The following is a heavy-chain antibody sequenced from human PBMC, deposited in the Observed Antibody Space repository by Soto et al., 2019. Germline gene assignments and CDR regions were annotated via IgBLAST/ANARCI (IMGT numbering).Heavy chain of an antibody. D-gene: IGHD2-8*01. Sequence: GESLKISCKGSGYSFTSYWIGWVRQMPGKGLEWMGIIYPGDSDTRYSPSFQGQVTISADKSISTAYLQMNSLRVEDTAIYYCARAPGPMYYAMDAWGQGTTVTVSS. CDR2: IYPGDSDT. V-gene: IGHV5-51*01. J-gene: IGHJ6*02. CDR1: GYSFTSYW. CDR3: ARAPGPMYYAMDA.